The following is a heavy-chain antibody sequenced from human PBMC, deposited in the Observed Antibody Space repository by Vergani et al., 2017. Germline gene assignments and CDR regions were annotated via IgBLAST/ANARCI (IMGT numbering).Heavy chain of an antibody. CDR3: AQCANSVPRLPVY. J-gene: IGHJ4*02. D-gene: IGHD5/OR15-5a*01. CDR2: INSDGDST. Sequence: EVQLVESGGGLVQPGGSLRLSCTASGFTFSNYWMQWVRQAPGKGLMWVSRINSDGDSTSYADSVKGRFTISRDNAKNTLYLQMNGLTSEDTAIYYCAQCANSVPRLPVYWGQGALVAVSS. CDR1: GFTFSNYW. V-gene: IGHV3-74*01.